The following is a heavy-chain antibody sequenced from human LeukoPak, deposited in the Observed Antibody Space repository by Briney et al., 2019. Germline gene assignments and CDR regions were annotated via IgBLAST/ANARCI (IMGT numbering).Heavy chain of an antibody. CDR1: GFTFSGSA. J-gene: IGHJ4*02. CDR2: IRSKANSYAT. Sequence: AGGSLRLSCAASGFTFSGSAMHWVRQASGKGLEWVGRIRSKANSYATAYAASVKGRFTISRDDSKNTAYLQMNSLKTEDTAVYYCTRLGPSSSGRGPEGDYWGQGTLVTVSS. CDR3: TRLGPSSSGRGPEGDY. V-gene: IGHV3-73*01. D-gene: IGHD6-19*01.